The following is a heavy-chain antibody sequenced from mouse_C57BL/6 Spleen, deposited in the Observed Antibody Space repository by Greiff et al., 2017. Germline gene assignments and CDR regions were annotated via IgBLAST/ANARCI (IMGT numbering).Heavy chain of an antibody. J-gene: IGHJ2*01. Sequence: VQLQQSGAELVQPGASVKLSCTASGYTFTSYWMHWVKQRPGRGLEWIGRIDPNSGGTKYNEKFKSKATLTVDKPSSTAYMQLSSLTSEDSGVYYCARPSTNWDLDYWGQGTTLTVSS. V-gene: IGHV1-72*01. CDR1: GYTFTSYW. CDR3: ARPSTNWDLDY. D-gene: IGHD4-1*01. CDR2: IDPNSGGT.